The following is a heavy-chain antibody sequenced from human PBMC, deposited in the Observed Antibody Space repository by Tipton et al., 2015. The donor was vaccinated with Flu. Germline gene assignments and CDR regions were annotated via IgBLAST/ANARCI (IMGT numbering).Heavy chain of an antibody. Sequence: AVSGFTFSSYAMHWVRQAPGKGLEWVAVISYDGSNKYYADSVKGRFTISRDNSKNTLYLQMNSLRAEDTAVYYCARDGDDILTGYHDAFDIWGQGTMVTVSS. J-gene: IGHJ3*02. CDR2: ISYDGSNK. D-gene: IGHD3-9*01. V-gene: IGHV3-30*04. CDR1: GFTFSSYA. CDR3: ARDGDDILTGYHDAFDI.